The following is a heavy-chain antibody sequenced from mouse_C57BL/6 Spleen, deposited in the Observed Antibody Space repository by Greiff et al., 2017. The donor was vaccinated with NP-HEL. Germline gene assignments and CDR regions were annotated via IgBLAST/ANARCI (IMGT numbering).Heavy chain of an antibody. V-gene: IGHV1-81*01. CDR1: GYTFTSYG. CDR3: ARNYGSSYVSDFDY. CDR2: IYPRSGNT. J-gene: IGHJ2*01. D-gene: IGHD1-1*01. Sequence: QVQLQQSGAELARPGASVKLSCKASGYTFTSYGISWVKQRTGQGLEWIGEIYPRSGNTYYNEKFKGKATLTADKSSSTAYMELRSLTSEDSAVYFCARNYGSSYVSDFDYWGQGTTLTVSS.